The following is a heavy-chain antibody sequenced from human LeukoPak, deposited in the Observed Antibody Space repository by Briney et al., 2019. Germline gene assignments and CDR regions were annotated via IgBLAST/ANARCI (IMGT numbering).Heavy chain of an antibody. CDR2: ISSSSSTL. CDR1: GFTFSSYS. J-gene: IGHJ4*02. V-gene: IGHV3-48*02. Sequence: PGGSLRLSCAASGFTFSSYSMNWVRQAPGKGLEWVSYISSSSSTLYYADSVKGRFTISRDNAKNSLYLQMNSLRDEDTAVYYCAIQIPPIAVAGPDYWGQGTLVTVSS. CDR3: AIQIPPIAVAGPDY. D-gene: IGHD6-19*01.